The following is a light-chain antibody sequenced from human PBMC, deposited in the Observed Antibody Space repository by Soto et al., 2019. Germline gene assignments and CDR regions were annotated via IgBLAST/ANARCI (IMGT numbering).Light chain of an antibody. CDR2: KAS. CDR3: QQLRSYPLS. J-gene: IGKJ5*01. Sequence: DIQMTQSPSTLSGSVGDRVTITCRASQTISSWLAWYQQKPGKAPKLLIYKASTLKSGVPSRFSGSGSGTEFTLTISSLQPEDSATYYCQQLRSYPLSFGQGTRLEIK. CDR1: QTISSW. V-gene: IGKV1-5*03.